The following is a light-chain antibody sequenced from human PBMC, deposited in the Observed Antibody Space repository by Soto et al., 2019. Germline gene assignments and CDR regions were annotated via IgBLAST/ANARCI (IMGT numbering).Light chain of an antibody. CDR2: KAS. J-gene: IGKJ2*01. CDR3: QQSYSTPYS. Sequence: DIQMTQSPSTLSASVGDRVTITCRASQSISSWLAWYQQKPGKAPKLLIYKASTLESGVPSNFSGSGSGTEFTLTINSLQPEDFATYYCQQSYSTPYSCGQGTKLEIK. CDR1: QSISSW. V-gene: IGKV1-5*03.